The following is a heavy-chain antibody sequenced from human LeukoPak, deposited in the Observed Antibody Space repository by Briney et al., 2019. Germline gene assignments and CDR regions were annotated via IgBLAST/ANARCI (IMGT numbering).Heavy chain of an antibody. CDR3: AKDAYYYGSSGYHRGFFDY. CDR1: GFNFDEYT. V-gene: IGHV3-43*01. CDR2: LSWDGGST. J-gene: IGHJ4*02. D-gene: IGHD3-22*01. Sequence: PGGSLRLSCAASGFNFDEYTMQWAGPAPGRGLEWVSLLSWDGGSTYYADSVKGRFTISRDDNKNSLYLQMNSLKTEDTDLYYCAKDAYYYGSSGYHRGFFDYWGQVTLVTVSS.